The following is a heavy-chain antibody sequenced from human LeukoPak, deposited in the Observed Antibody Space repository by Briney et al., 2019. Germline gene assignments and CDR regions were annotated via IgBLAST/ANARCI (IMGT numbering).Heavy chain of an antibody. Sequence: ASVKVSCKAFGYTFTSNYMHWVRQAPGQGPEWMGVISPSGGSTTYAQKFQGRVTLTRDMSTSTAYMELRSLRSDDTAVYYCARVRQRGGSGYAPYYYYYYMDVWGKGTTVTVSS. CDR3: ARVRQRGGSGYAPYYYYYYMDV. CDR1: GYTFTSNY. CDR2: ISPSGGST. V-gene: IGHV1-46*01. D-gene: IGHD5-12*01. J-gene: IGHJ6*03.